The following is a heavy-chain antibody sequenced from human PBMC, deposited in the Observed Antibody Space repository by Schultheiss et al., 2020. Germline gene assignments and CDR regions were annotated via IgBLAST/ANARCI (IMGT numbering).Heavy chain of an antibody. CDR1: GYTFTGYY. D-gene: IGHD1-26*01. V-gene: IGHV1-2*04. J-gene: IGHJ5*02. CDR2: INPNSGGT. CDR3: ARAEGRELQANWFDP. Sequence: ASVKVSGKASGYTFTGYYMHWVRQAPGQGLEWMGWINPNSGGTNYAQKFQGWVTMTRDTSISTAYMELSRLRSEDTAVYYCARAEGRELQANWFDPWGQGTLVTVSS.